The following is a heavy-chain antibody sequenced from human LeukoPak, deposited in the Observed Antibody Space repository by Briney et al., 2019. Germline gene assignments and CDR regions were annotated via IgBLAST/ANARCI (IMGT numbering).Heavy chain of an antibody. V-gene: IGHV4-39*07. CDR1: GDSISSRSYY. J-gene: IGHJ6*03. CDR2: IYYSGST. Sequence: SETLSLTCTVSGDSISSRSYYWGWIRQPPGKGLEWIGNIYYSGSTNYNPSLKSRVTISVDTSKNQFSLKLSSVTAADTAVYYCTRGSIAYYYMDVWGKGTTVTISS. CDR3: TRGSIAYYYMDV. D-gene: IGHD3-22*01.